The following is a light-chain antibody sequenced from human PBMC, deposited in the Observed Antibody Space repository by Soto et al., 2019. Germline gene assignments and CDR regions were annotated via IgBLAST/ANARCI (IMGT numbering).Light chain of an antibody. CDR2: RTF. CDR1: QSIASSY. CDR3: QQFSRPPLT. V-gene: IGKV3-20*01. Sequence: EIVLTQSPGTLSLSPGERATLSCRASQSIASSYLAWYQQKPGQPPRLLLYRTFNRATGIPDRFSGSGSGTDFTLTISSLEPEDFAVYFCQQFSRPPLTCGGGTKVEI. J-gene: IGKJ4*01.